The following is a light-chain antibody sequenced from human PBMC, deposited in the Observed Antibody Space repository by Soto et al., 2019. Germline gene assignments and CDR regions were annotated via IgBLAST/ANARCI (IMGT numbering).Light chain of an antibody. J-gene: IGLJ1*01. CDR3: QSYDSSLSGSDV. V-gene: IGLV1-40*01. Sequence: QSVLTQPPSVSGAPGQRVTISCTGSSSNIGAGYDVHWYQQLPGTAPKLPIYGNSNRPSGVPDRFSGSMSGTSASLAITGLQAEDEADYYCQSYDSSLSGSDVFGTGTKLTVL. CDR2: GNS. CDR1: SSNIGAGYD.